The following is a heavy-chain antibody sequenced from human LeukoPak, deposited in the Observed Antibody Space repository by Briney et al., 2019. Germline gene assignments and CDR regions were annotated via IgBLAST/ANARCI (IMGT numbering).Heavy chain of an antibody. Sequence: GASVKVSCKASGYTFTNYGISWVRQAPGQGLEWMGWIKTYNGNANYAQKLQGRVTMTTDTSTSTAYMELRSLRSDDTAVYYSARKDYGDSIDYWGQGTLVTVSS. V-gene: IGHV1-18*01. CDR3: ARKDYGDSIDY. CDR1: GYTFTNYG. D-gene: IGHD4-17*01. CDR2: IKTYNGNA. J-gene: IGHJ4*02.